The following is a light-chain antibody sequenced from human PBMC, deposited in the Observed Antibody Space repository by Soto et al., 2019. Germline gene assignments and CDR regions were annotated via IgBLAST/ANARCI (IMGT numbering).Light chain of an antibody. V-gene: IGLV2-8*01. CDR3: SSYAGSSVPVA. Sequence: QSALTQPPSASGSPGQSVTISCTGASSDVGGYNFVSWYQQHPGKALKLMIYDVTKRPSGVPDRFSGSKSGNTASLTVSGLQADDEADYYCSSYAGSSVPVAFGGGTQLTVL. CDR2: DVT. CDR1: SSDVGGYNF. J-gene: IGLJ2*01.